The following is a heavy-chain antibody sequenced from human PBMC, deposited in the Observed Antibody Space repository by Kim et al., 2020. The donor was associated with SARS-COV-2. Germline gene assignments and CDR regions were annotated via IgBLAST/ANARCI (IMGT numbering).Heavy chain of an antibody. D-gene: IGHD1-26*01. CDR2: ISGSGGST. CDR3: AKATGIVGATYWYFDL. CDR1: GFTFSSYA. Sequence: GGSLRLSCAASGFTFSSYAMSWVRQAPGKGLEWVSAISGSGGSTYYADSVKGRFTISRDNSKNTLYLQMNSLRAEDTAVYYCAKATGIVGATYWYFDLWGRGTLVTVSS. V-gene: IGHV3-23*01. J-gene: IGHJ2*01.